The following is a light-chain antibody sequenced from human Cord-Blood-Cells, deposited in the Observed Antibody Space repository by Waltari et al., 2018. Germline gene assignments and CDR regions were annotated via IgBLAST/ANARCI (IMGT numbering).Light chain of an antibody. J-gene: IGLJ3*02. CDR1: SCDVGGYNY. CDR2: DVS. V-gene: IGLV2-14*01. CDR3: SSYTSSSTLGV. Sequence: QSALTQSASVSGSPGQSITISCTGTSCDVGGYNYVSVYQQHPGKAPKPMIYDVSKRPSGVSNRFSGSKSGNTASLTISGLQAEDEADYYCSSYTSSSTLGVFGGGTKLTVL.